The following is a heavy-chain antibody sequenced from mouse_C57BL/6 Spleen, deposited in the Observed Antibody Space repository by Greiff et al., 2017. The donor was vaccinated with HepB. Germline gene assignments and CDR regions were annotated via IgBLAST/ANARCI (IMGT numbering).Heavy chain of an antibody. CDR2: ISDGGSYT. CDR3: ARDRDYYGSSYSDY. D-gene: IGHD1-1*01. CDR1: GFTFSSYA. V-gene: IGHV5-4*01. J-gene: IGHJ2*01. Sequence: EVQLVESGGGLVKPGGSLKLSCAASGFTFSSYAMSWVRQTPEKRLEWVATISDGGSYTYYPDNVKGRFTISRDNAKNNLYLQMSHLKSEDTAMYYCARDRDYYGSSYSDYWGQGTTLTVSS.